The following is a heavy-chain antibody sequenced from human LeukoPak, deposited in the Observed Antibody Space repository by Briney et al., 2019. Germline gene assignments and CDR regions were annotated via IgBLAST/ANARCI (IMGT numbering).Heavy chain of an antibody. V-gene: IGHV1-69*04. CDR1: GGTFSSYA. CDR2: IIPILGIA. Sequence: SVKVPCKASGGTFSSYAISWVRQAPGQGLEWMGRIIPILGIANYAQKFQGRVTITADKSTSTAYMELSSLRSEDTAVYYCARGAATVNYYYYYGMDVWGQGTTVTVSS. J-gene: IGHJ6*02. D-gene: IGHD2-15*01. CDR3: ARGAATVNYYYYYGMDV.